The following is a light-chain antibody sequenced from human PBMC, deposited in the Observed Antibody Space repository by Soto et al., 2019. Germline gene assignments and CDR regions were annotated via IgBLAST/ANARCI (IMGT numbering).Light chain of an antibody. CDR3: QQYNSYPWT. Sequence: IQMPQTPAFVSASVGDRVTITCRASHDISTWLAWYQQKPGRAPNLLIYATSNLQSGVPSRFSGSGSGTEFTLTITSLQPDDFATYYCQQYNSYPWTFGQGTKVDTK. CDR1: HDISTW. CDR2: ATS. J-gene: IGKJ1*01. V-gene: IGKV1D-16*01.